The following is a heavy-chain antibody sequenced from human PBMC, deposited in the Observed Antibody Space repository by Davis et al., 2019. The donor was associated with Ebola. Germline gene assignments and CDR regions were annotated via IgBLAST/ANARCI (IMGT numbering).Heavy chain of an antibody. V-gene: IGHV5-51*01. Sequence: GESLKISCKGSGYSFTSYWIGWVRQMPGKGLEWMGIIYPGDSDTRYSPSFQGQVTISADKSISTAYLQWSSLKASDTAMYYCARPGSSSSWYALGGFDYWGQGTLVTVSS. CDR3: ARPGSSSSWYALGGFDY. D-gene: IGHD6-13*01. J-gene: IGHJ4*02. CDR2: IYPGDSDT. CDR1: GYSFTSYW.